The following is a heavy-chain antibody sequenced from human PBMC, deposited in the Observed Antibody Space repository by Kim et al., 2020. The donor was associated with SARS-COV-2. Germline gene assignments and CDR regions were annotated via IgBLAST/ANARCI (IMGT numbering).Heavy chain of an antibody. D-gene: IGHD6-13*01. CDR3: AREGPHATYSGGFDP. CDR2: INAGNGNT. J-gene: IGHJ5*02. CDR1: GYTFTSYA. V-gene: IGHV1-3*01. Sequence: ASVKVSCKASGYTFTSYAMHWVRQAPGQRPEWMGWINAGNGNTKYSQMFQGRVTITRDTSASTAYMEVSSLRSEDTAVYYCAREGPHATYSGGFDPWGQGTLVTVSS.